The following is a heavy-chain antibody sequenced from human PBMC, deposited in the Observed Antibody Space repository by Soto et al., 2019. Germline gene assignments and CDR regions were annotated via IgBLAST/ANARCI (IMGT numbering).Heavy chain of an antibody. V-gene: IGHV5-51*01. CDR3: PRSGYYLGYYYGMDV. Sequence: PGESLKISCKGSGYSFTSYWIGWVRQMPGKGLEWMGIIYPGDSDTRYSPSFQGQVTISADKSISTAYLQWSSLKASDTAMYYCPRSGYYLGYYYGMDVWGQGTTVPVSS. D-gene: IGHD3-3*01. CDR2: IYPGDSDT. J-gene: IGHJ6*02. CDR1: GYSFTSYW.